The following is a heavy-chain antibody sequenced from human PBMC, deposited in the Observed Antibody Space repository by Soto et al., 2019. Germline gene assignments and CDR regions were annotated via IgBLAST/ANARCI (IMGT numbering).Heavy chain of an antibody. CDR3: ARVRSYSYGQGYGMDV. CDR1: GFTFSTYS. Sequence: GGSLRLSCAASGFTFSTYSMNWVRQAPGKGLEWVSSISSSSGYIYYADSVTGRFTISRDDAKNSLSLQMNSLRAEDTAVYYCARVRSYSYGQGYGMDVWGQGTTVTVSS. V-gene: IGHV3-21*01. D-gene: IGHD5-18*01. CDR2: ISSSSGYI. J-gene: IGHJ6*02.